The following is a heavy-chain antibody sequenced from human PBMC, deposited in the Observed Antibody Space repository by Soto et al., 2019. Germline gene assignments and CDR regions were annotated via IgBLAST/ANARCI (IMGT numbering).Heavy chain of an antibody. D-gene: IGHD6-6*01. Sequence: GESLKISCNGSGYRFTGHWIGWVRQMPGKGLEWMGIIYPGDSDIRVTPSFQGQVTISADKSINTAYLQWSSLKASDTALYYCATRYSSPSYEFWGQGTLVTVSS. J-gene: IGHJ1*01. CDR3: ATRYSSPSYEF. V-gene: IGHV5-51*01. CDR2: IYPGDSDI. CDR1: GYRFTGHW.